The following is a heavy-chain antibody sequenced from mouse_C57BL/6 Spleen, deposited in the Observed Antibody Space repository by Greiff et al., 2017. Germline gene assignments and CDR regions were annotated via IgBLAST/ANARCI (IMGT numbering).Heavy chain of an antibody. J-gene: IGHJ2*01. V-gene: IGHV1-50*01. CDR1: GYTFTSYW. Sequence: QVQLKQPGAELVKPGASVKLSCKASGYTFTSYWMQWVKQRPGQGLEWIGEIDPSDSYTNYNQKFKGKATLTVDTSSSTAYMQLSSLTSEDSAVYYCARYWDYFDYWGQGTTLTVSS. D-gene: IGHD4-1*01. CDR3: ARYWDYFDY. CDR2: IDPSDSYT.